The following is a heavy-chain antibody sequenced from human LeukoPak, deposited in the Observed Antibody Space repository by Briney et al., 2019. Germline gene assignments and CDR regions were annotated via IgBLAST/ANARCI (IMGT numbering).Heavy chain of an antibody. V-gene: IGHV4-59*01. D-gene: IGHD2-2*01. Sequence: SETLSLTCTLSGGSISNYYWSWIRQPPGKGLEWIGYIYSSGSTNYNPSLKSRVTISVDTSKDQFSLKLSSVTAADTAVYYCAREGSTNILDYWGQGTLVTVSS. CDR2: IYSSGST. CDR3: AREGSTNILDY. J-gene: IGHJ4*02. CDR1: GGSISNYY.